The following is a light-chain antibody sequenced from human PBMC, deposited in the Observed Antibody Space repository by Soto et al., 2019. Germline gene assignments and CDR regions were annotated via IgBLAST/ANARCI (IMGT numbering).Light chain of an antibody. V-gene: IGLV1-40*01. CDR3: QSYDSSLSGVV. J-gene: IGLJ2*01. Sequence: QSVLTQPPSVSGAPGQRVTISCTGSSSNIGAGYDVHWYQQLPGTAPKLLIYGNSNRPSGVPDRFSGSKSGTSASLAITGLQVEDEADYYCQSYDSSLSGVVFGGGTKHTVL. CDR2: GNS. CDR1: SSNIGAGYD.